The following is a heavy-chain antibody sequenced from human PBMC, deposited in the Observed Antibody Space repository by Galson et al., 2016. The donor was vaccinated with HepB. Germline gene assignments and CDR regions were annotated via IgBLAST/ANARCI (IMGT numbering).Heavy chain of an antibody. CDR1: GYNFAKHW. CDR3: ARHRDLGVQRSFDT. CDR2: IYPGDSDT. D-gene: IGHD3-16*01. Sequence: QSGAEVKKPGESLKISCRASGYNFAKHWIGWVRQTPGKGLEWIGIIYPGDSDTRETPSFHGLVTMSVDKSTSTAYLQWTSLRTSDSAMYYCARHRDLGVQRSFDTWGQGTLVTVSS. J-gene: IGHJ4*02. V-gene: IGHV5-51*01.